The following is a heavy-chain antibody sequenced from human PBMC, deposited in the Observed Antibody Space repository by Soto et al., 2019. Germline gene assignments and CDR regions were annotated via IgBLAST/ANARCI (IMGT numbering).Heavy chain of an antibody. CDR3: ARGGQDFWSGPFDY. CDR1: GGSISNYF. J-gene: IGHJ4*02. Sequence: QGQLQESGPGLVKPSETLSLTCTVSGGSISNYFCNWIRQPAGKGREWIGRIDNSGSTNYNPSLKSRITMSADTSRNQFSLRLNSVTAADTAVYYCARGGQDFWSGPFDYWGQGALVTVSS. D-gene: IGHD3-3*01. CDR2: IDNSGST. V-gene: IGHV4-4*07.